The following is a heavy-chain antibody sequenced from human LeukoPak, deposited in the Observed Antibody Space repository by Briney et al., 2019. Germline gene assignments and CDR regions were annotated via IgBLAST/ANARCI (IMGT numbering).Heavy chain of an antibody. CDR1: GFTFSSYA. D-gene: IGHD3-22*01. CDR2: ISGSGGST. J-gene: IGHJ6*02. Sequence: PGASLRLSCTASGFTFSSYAMSWVRQAPGKGLEWVSAISGSGGSTYYADSVKGRFTIFRDNSKNTLYLQMNSLRAEDTAVYCCARYYYDSSGYYFRVSYYGMDVWGQGTTVTVSS. V-gene: IGHV3-23*01. CDR3: ARYYYDSSGYYFRVSYYGMDV.